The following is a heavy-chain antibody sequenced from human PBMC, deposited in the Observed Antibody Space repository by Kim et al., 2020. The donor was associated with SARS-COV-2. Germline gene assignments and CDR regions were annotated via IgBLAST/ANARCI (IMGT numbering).Heavy chain of an antibody. Sequence: GGSLRLSCAASGFTFSTYGMHWVRQAPGKGLEWVANIWSNGGDTYYADSVKGRFTISRDNSRDTLYLQMNSLSADDTAVYYCARESKSLSDAFDIWGQGTVVTVS. J-gene: IGHJ3*02. CDR1: GFTFSTYG. CDR3: ARESKSLSDAFDI. V-gene: IGHV3-33*08. CDR2: IWSNGGDT.